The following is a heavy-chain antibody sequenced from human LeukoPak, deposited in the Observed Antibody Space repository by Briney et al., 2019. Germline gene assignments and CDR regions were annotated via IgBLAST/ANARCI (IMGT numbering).Heavy chain of an antibody. CDR2: ISYAGST. D-gene: IGHD3/OR15-3a*01. V-gene: IGHV4-31*03. CDR1: GGSISNGSFY. Sequence: NASQTLSLTCTVSGGSISNGSFYWNWIRQHPVRGLEWIGYISYAGSTFYNPSLKTGVTISADMSANHFSLRLSSVSDADTAVYYCARDIGPRMGLAVRKWYFDLWGPGTLVTVSS. CDR3: ARDIGPRMGLAVRKWYFDL. J-gene: IGHJ2*01.